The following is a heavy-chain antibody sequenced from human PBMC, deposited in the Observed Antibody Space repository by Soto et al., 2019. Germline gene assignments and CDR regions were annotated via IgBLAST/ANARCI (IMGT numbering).Heavy chain of an antibody. CDR3: TTFHSATPYLFDF. CDR1: GYTFSVYY. V-gene: IGHV1-2*02. Sequence: ASVKVSCKASGYTFSVYYIHWVRQAPGQGLEWMGWINPNNGGTNYALNFQGRVTMTRDTSISTAYMELTRLASDDTAVYYCTTFHSATPYLFDFWGQGSLVTVSS. CDR2: INPNNGGT. D-gene: IGHD4-4*01. J-gene: IGHJ4*02.